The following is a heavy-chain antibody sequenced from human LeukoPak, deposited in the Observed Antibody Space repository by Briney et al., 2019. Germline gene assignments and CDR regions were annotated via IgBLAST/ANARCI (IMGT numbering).Heavy chain of an antibody. CDR3: VRNLGYGNNDYYYGMDV. J-gene: IGHJ6*02. CDR1: GFTFSSYT. CDR2: IGGSNTYV. D-gene: IGHD4-17*01. V-gene: IGHV3-21*01. Sequence: GGSLRLSCAASGFTFSSYTLNWDRQAPGKGLEWVSSIGGSNTYVFYADSVKGRFTISRDNAKSSLYLQMNSLSAEDTAIYYCVRNLGYGNNDYYYGMDVWGQGTTVTVSS.